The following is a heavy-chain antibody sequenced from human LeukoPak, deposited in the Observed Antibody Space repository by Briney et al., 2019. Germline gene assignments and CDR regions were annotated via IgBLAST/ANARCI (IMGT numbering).Heavy chain of an antibody. Sequence: ASVKVSCKVSGYTLTELSMHWVRQAPGKGLEWMGGFDPEDGETIYAQKFQGRVTMTEDTSTDTAYMELSSLRSEDTAVYYCAKPWSGYSYGYLGYYFDYWGQGTLVTVSS. CDR1: GYTLTELS. CDR2: FDPEDGET. CDR3: AKPWSGYSYGYLGYYFDY. D-gene: IGHD5-18*01. V-gene: IGHV1-24*01. J-gene: IGHJ4*02.